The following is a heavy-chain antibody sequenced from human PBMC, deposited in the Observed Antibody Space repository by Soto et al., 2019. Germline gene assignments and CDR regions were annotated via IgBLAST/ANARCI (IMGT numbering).Heavy chain of an antibody. CDR3: AKEPGYYDSSGYVDY. D-gene: IGHD3-22*01. V-gene: IGHV3-23*01. CDR2: ISGSGGST. CDR1: GFTFSSYA. Sequence: PGGSLRLTCAASGFTFSSYAMSWVRQAPGKGLEWVSAISGSGGSTYYADSVKGRFTISRDNSKSTLYLQMNSLRAEDTAVYYCAKEPGYYDSSGYVDYWGQGTLVTVSS. J-gene: IGHJ4*02.